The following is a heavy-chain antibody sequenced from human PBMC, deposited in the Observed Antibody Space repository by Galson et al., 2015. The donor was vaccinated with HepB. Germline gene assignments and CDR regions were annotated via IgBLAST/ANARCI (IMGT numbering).Heavy chain of an antibody. D-gene: IGHD1-26*01. Sequence: SLRLSCAASGFTFSSYSMNWVRQAPGKGLEWVSSISSSSSDIYYADSVKGRFTISRDNAKNSLYLQMNSLRAEDTAVYYCARVSVVGSYRLDYWGQGTLVTVSS. CDR2: ISSSSSDI. CDR3: ARVSVVGSYRLDY. V-gene: IGHV3-21*06. J-gene: IGHJ4*02. CDR1: GFTFSSYS.